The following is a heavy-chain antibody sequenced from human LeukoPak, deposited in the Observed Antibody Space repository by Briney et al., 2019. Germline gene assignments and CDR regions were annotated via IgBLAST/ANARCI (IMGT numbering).Heavy chain of an antibody. CDR3: ARDLGSGQPGTIPGGLDY. CDR2: LNPSDDST. CDR1: GYTFTSYF. Sequence: GASVKVSCKASGYTFTSYFIHWVRQAPGQGLEWVGVLNPSDDSTTYAQKFQGRVTMTRDTSTSTVYMDLNSLRSEDTAVFYCARDLGSGQPGTIPGGLDYWGQGTLVTVSA. D-gene: IGHD1-7*01. J-gene: IGHJ4*02. V-gene: IGHV1-46*01.